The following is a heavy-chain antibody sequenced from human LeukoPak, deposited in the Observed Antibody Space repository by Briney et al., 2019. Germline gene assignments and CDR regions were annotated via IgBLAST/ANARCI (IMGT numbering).Heavy chain of an antibody. CDR1: GASISSEGYY. Sequence: SQTLSLTCTVSGASISSEGYYWSWIRQHPGKGLVWIGYIYYSGSTYYNPSLKSRVTMSVDTSNSQFSLKLRSVTAADTAVYYCARGKYYDSSTEYYFDYWGQGTLVTVSS. CDR2: IYYSGST. V-gene: IGHV4-31*03. J-gene: IGHJ4*02. CDR3: ARGKYYDSSTEYYFDY. D-gene: IGHD3-16*01.